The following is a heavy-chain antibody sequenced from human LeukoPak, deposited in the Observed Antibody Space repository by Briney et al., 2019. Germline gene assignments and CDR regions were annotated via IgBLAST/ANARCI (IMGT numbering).Heavy chain of an antibody. CDR3: VRGSGYIVY. CDR1: GFTFSDYY. D-gene: IGHD1-26*01. V-gene: IGHV3-11*01. CDR2: ISSSGSNI. J-gene: IGHJ4*02. Sequence: RTGGSLRLSCAASGFTFSDYYMTWIRQAPGKGLEWVSDISSSGSNIYYVDSVKGRFTISRDNAKNSLYLQMNSLRAEDTAVYYCVRGSGYIVYWGQGTLVTVSS.